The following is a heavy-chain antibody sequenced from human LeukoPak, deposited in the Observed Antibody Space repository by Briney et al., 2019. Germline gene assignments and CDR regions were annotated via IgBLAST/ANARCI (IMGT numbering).Heavy chain of an antibody. J-gene: IGHJ4*02. CDR1: GFIFSQYS. CDR3: ARENGSGDILDY. V-gene: IGHV3-48*01. CDR2: IRYTGET. D-gene: IGHD2-15*01. Sequence: PGGSLRLSCAASGFIFSQYSMNWVRQAPGKGLEWVSHIRYTGETFYADSVKGRFTISRDNSKDTLYLQMNSLTAEDTSVYYCARENGSGDILDYWGQGTLVTVSS.